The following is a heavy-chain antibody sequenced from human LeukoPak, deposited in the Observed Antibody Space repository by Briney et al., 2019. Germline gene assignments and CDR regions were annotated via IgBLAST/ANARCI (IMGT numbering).Heavy chain of an antibody. CDR3: ARGFTRITMVRGRGDWFDP. CDR1: GGSISSYY. Sequence: SETLSLTCTVSGGSISSYYWSWIRQPPGKGLEWIGYIYYSGSTNYNPSLKSRVTISVDTSKNQFSLKLSSVTAADTAVYYCARGFTRITMVRGRGDWFDPWGQGTLVTVSS. J-gene: IGHJ5*02. V-gene: IGHV4-59*08. CDR2: IYYSGST. D-gene: IGHD3-10*01.